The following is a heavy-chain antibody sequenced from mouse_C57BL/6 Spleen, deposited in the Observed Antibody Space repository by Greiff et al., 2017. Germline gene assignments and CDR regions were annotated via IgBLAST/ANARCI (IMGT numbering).Heavy chain of an antibody. CDR1: GFTFSDYG. CDR3: ARSYYGSSYNYAMDY. J-gene: IGHJ4*01. V-gene: IGHV5-17*01. CDR2: ISSGSSTI. Sequence: EVQVVESGGGLVKPGGSLKLSCAASGFTFSDYGMHWVRQPPEKGLEWVAYISSGSSTIYYADTVKGRFTISRDNAKNTLFLQMTSLRSEDTAMYYCARSYYGSSYNYAMDYWGQGTSVTVSS. D-gene: IGHD1-1*01.